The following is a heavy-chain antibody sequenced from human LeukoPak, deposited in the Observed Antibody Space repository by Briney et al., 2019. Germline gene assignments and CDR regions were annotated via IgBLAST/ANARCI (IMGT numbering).Heavy chain of an antibody. Sequence: GASVKVSCKASGYTFIAYHMHWVRQAPGQGLEWMGRINPNSGGTNYAQKFQGRVTMTRDTSISTAYMELSRLRSDDTAVYYCARVLRHFDWLFRQSYFDYWGQGTLVTVS. CDR2: INPNSGGT. D-gene: IGHD3-9*01. J-gene: IGHJ4*02. CDR1: GYTFIAYH. CDR3: ARVLRHFDWLFRQSYFDY. V-gene: IGHV1-2*06.